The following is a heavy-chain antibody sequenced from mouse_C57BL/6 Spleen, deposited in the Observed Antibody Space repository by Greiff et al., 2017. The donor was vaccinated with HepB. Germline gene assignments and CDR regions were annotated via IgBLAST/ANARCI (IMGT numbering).Heavy chain of an antibody. D-gene: IGHD2-1*01. J-gene: IGHJ1*03. Sequence: EVQGVESGGGLVQPGGSLKLSCAASGFTFSDYYMYWVRQTPEKRLEWVAYISNGGGSTYYPDTVKGRFTISRDNAKNTLYLQMSRLKSEDTAMYYCARRDYGNFYWYFDVWGTGTTVTVSS. CDR2: ISNGGGST. V-gene: IGHV5-12*01. CDR3: ARRDYGNFYWYFDV. CDR1: GFTFSDYY.